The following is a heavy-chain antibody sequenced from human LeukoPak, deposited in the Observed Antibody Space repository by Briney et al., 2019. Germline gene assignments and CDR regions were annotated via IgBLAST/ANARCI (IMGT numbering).Heavy chain of an antibody. CDR2: ISSSGYTI. J-gene: IGHJ4*02. CDR1: GFTFSSFE. CDR3: GSVERGIDFDY. Sequence: GGSLRLSCAASGFTFSSFEMNRVRQAPGKGLEWVSYISSSGYTIYYADSVKGRFTISRDNAKNSPYPQMNSLRADDTGVYYCGSVERGIDFDYWGQGTLVTVSS. D-gene: IGHD3-10*01. V-gene: IGHV3-48*03.